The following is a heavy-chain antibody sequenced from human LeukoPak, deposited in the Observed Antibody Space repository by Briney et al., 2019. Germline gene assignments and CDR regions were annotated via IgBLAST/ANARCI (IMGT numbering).Heavy chain of an antibody. Sequence: PSQTLSLTCTVSGGXISSGGYYWSWLRQHPGKGLEWIAYIYYTGSTYYNPSLKSRLTISVDTSKNHFSLRLSSMTAADTAVYYCARVPSVIDAFDIWGQGTMVTVSS. D-gene: IGHD2-21*01. CDR3: ARVPSVIDAFDI. J-gene: IGHJ3*02. CDR2: IYYTGST. V-gene: IGHV4-31*03. CDR1: GGXISSGGYY.